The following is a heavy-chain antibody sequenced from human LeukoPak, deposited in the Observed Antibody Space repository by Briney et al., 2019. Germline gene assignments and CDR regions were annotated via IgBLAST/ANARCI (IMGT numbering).Heavy chain of an antibody. CDR3: ARDMVLSDYYYDSSGYSDY. Sequence: ASVKVSCKASGYTFTSYYMHWVRQAPGQGLEWMGIINPSGGSTSYAQKFQGRVTMTRDTSTSTVYMELSSLRSEDTVVYYCARDMVLSDYYYDSSGYSDYWGQGTLVTVSS. J-gene: IGHJ4*02. CDR1: GYTFTSYY. CDR2: INPSGGST. D-gene: IGHD3-22*01. V-gene: IGHV1-46*01.